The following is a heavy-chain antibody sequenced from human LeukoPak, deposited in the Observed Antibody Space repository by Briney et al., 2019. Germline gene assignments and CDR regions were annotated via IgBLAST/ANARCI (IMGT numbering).Heavy chain of an antibody. J-gene: IGHJ5*02. CDR3: ARDRSVVVVAATRGNWFDP. Sequence: GASVKVSCKASGYTFTSYYMHWVQQAPGQGLEWMGIINPSGGSTSYAQKFQGRVTMTRDTSTSTVYMELSSLRSEDTAVYYCARDRSVVVVAATRGNWFDPWGQGTLVTVSS. CDR1: GYTFTSYY. V-gene: IGHV1-46*01. D-gene: IGHD2-15*01. CDR2: INPSGGST.